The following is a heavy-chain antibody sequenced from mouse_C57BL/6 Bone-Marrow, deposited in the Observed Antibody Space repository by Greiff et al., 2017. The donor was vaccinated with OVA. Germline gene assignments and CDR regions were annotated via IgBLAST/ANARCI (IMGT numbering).Heavy chain of an antibody. CDR1: GISITTGNYR. CDR3: ARDNYGSSSYWYFDV. Sequence: VQLKESGPGLVKPSQTVFLTCTVTGISITTGNYRWSWIRQFPGNKLEWIGYIYYSGTITYNPSLTSRTTITRDTPKNQFFLEMNSFTAEDTATYYCARDNYGSSSYWYFDVWGTGTTVTVSS. J-gene: IGHJ1*03. CDR2: IYYSGTI. D-gene: IGHD1-1*01. V-gene: IGHV3-5*01.